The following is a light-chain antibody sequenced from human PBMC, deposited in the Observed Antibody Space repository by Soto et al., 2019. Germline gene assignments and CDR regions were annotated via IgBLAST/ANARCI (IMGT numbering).Light chain of an antibody. Sequence: DIQMTQSPSTLSAYVGDRVSITCRASQSIDTWLAWYQQKPGKAPRLLIFDASILESGVPSRFSGSGSGTEFTLTISSLQPDDFATYYCQQYNRASWTFGQGTRVEI. V-gene: IGKV1-5*01. CDR3: QQYNRASWT. CDR2: DAS. J-gene: IGKJ1*01. CDR1: QSIDTW.